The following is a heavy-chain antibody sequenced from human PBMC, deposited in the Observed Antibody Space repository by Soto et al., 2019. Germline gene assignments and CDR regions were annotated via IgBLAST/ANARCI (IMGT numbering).Heavy chain of an antibody. J-gene: IGHJ3*02. CDR3: ARERVETATVDAFDI. Sequence: TSETLSLTCTVSGGSISGYHWSWIRQPPGKGLEWIGYIYYSGSTNYNPSLKSRVTISVDTSKNQFSLRLTSVTAADTAVYYCARERVETATVDAFDIWGQGTMVTVSS. D-gene: IGHD2-15*01. V-gene: IGHV4-59*01. CDR1: GGSISGYH. CDR2: IYYSGST.